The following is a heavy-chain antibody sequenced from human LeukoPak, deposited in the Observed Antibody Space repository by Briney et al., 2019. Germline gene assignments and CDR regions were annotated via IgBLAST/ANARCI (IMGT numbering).Heavy chain of an antibody. CDR3: AKDKAAAGTGFDY. CDR2: ISGSGGST. D-gene: IGHD6-13*01. V-gene: IGHV3-23*01. J-gene: IGHJ4*02. Sequence: GGSLRLSCAASGFTFSSYAMSWVRQAPGKGLEWVSAISGSGGSTYYADSVKGRFTISRDNSKNTLYLQMNSPRAEDTAVYYCAKDKAAAGTGFDYWGQGTLVTVSS. CDR1: GFTFSSYA.